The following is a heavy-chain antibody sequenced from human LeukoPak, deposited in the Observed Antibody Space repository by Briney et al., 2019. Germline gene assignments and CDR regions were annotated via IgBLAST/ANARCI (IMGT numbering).Heavy chain of an antibody. V-gene: IGHV1-18*01. CDR3: ARDPAYGSGSYGHFDP. CDR1: GYTFTSYG. CDR2: ISAYNGNT. Sequence: ASVKVSCKASGYTFTSYGISWVRQAPGQGLEWMGWISAYNGNTNYAQKLQGRATMTTDTSTSTAYMELRSLRSDDTAVYYCARDPAYGSGSYGHFDPWGQGTLVTVSS. J-gene: IGHJ5*02. D-gene: IGHD3-10*01.